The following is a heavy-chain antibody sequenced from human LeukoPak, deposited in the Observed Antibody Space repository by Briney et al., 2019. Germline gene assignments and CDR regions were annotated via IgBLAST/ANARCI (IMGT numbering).Heavy chain of an antibody. CDR3: ARDLGYDFWSGYHQAFDI. CDR2: INPISGGT. V-gene: IGHV1-2*02. CDR1: GYTFTGYY. D-gene: IGHD3-3*01. J-gene: IGHJ3*02. Sequence: SVKVSCKASGYTFTGYYMHWVRQAPGQGLEWMGWINPISGGTNYAQKFQGRVTMTRDTSISTAYMELSRLRSDDTAVYYCARDLGYDFWSGYHQAFDIWGQGTMVTVSS.